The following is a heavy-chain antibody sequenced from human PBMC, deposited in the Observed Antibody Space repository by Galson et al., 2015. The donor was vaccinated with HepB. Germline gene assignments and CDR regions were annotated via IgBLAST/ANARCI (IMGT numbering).Heavy chain of an antibody. CDR1: GFTFSSHW. CDR3: ARSSSWYGGDFDY. D-gene: IGHD6-13*01. Sequence: SLRLSCAASGFTFSSHWMSWVRQAPGKGLEWVANIKQDGSEKYYVDSVKGRFTISRDNAKNSLYLQMNSLRAEDTAVYYCARSSSWYGGDFDYWGQGTLVTVSS. J-gene: IGHJ4*02. V-gene: IGHV3-7*03. CDR2: IKQDGSEK.